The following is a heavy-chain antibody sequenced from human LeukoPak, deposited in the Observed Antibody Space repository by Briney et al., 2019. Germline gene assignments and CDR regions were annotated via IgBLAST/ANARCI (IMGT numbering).Heavy chain of an antibody. CDR1: GGSISSYY. CDR2: IYTSGST. CDR3: ASTSIAARGPFDY. D-gene: IGHD6-6*01. J-gene: IGHJ4*02. Sequence: SETLSLTCAVSGGSISSYYWSWIRQPPGKGLGWIGYIYTSGSTNYNPSLKSRVTISVDTSKNQFSLKLSSVTAADTAVYYCASTSIAARGPFDYWGQGTLVTVSS. V-gene: IGHV4-4*09.